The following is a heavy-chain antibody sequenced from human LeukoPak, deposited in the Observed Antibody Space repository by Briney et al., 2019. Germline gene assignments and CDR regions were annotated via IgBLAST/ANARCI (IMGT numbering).Heavy chain of an antibody. V-gene: IGHV3-11*04. Sequence: GGSLRLSCAASGFTFSDYYMSWIRQAPGKGLEWVSYVSNSGSTIYYADSVKGRFTISRDNAKNSLYLQMNSLRAEDTAVYYCAREPPGLYCSGGSCYLYYYYMDVWGKGTTVTVSS. J-gene: IGHJ6*03. CDR3: AREPPGLYCSGGSCYLYYYYMDV. D-gene: IGHD2-15*01. CDR2: VSNSGSTI. CDR1: GFTFSDYY.